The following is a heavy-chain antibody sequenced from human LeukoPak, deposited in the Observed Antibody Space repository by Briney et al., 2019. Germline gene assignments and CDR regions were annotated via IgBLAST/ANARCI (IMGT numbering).Heavy chain of an antibody. V-gene: IGHV3-23*01. CDR3: AKDSSGYYPSFDY. J-gene: IGHJ4*02. CDR1: GFTFSNYA. D-gene: IGHD3-22*01. Sequence: GGSLRLSCAASGFTFSNYAMSWVRQAPGKGLQWDSTISGSDGNTYYADSVKGRFTLSIDNSKNTLYLQMNSLRVEDTAVYYCAKDSSGYYPSFDYWGQGTLVTVSS. CDR2: ISGSDGNT.